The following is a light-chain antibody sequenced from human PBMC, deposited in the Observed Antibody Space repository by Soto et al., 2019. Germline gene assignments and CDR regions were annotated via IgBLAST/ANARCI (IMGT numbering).Light chain of an antibody. CDR3: AAWDDSLNGFYV. J-gene: IGLJ1*01. CDR2: SNN. Sequence: QSVLTQPPSASGTPGQRVTISCSGSSSNIGSNTVNWYQQLPGTAPKLLIYSNNQRPSGVPDRFSGSKSGTSASLAISGLQSEDEADYYCAAWDDSLNGFYVFGTGTKLTVI. V-gene: IGLV1-44*01. CDR1: SSNIGSNT.